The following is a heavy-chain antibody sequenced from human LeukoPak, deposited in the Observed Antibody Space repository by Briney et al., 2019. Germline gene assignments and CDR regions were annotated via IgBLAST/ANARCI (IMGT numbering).Heavy chain of an antibody. J-gene: IGHJ3*02. Sequence: SETLSLTCAVYGGSFSGYYWSWIRQPPGKGLEWIGEINHSGSTNYNPSLKSRVTISVDTSKNQFSLKLSSVTAADTAVYYCARDSPVAGGSAFDIWGQGTMVTVSS. D-gene: IGHD6-19*01. CDR3: ARDSPVAGGSAFDI. CDR2: INHSGST. CDR1: GGSFSGYY. V-gene: IGHV4-34*01.